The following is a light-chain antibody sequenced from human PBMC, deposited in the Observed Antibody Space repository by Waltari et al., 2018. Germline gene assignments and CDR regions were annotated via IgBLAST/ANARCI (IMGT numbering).Light chain of an antibody. J-gene: IGKJ4*01. V-gene: IGKV3-11*01. CDR1: QSVGSY. CDR3: QQRSNWPLT. CDR2: DAS. Sequence: EIVLTQSPATLSSSPGERATLSCRASQSVGSYLGWYQQKPSQAPRLLIYDASNRATGIPARFSGGGSGTDFTLTISSLEPEDFAVYYCQQRSNWPLTFGGGTKVEIK.